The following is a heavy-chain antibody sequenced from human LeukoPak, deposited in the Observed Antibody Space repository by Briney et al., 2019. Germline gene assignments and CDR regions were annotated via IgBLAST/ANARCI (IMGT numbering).Heavy chain of an antibody. CDR3: AKDREWLRFLYYYMDV. D-gene: IGHD5-12*01. CDR2: ISGSGDTT. CDR1: GFTFSRYA. V-gene: IGHV3-23*01. Sequence: GGSLRLSCAASGFTFSRYAMSWVRQAPGEGLEWVSAISGSGDTTYSADSVKGRFTISRDNSKNTLYLQMNSLRAEDTAVYYCAKDREWLRFLYYYMDVWGKGTTVTVSS. J-gene: IGHJ6*03.